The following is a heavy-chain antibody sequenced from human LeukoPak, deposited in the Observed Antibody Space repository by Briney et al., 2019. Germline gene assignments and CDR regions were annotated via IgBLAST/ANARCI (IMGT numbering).Heavy chain of an antibody. J-gene: IGHJ5*01. Sequence: SLRLSXAXXXFTFXXXWIHWVRQAPGKGLVWVSRINPAGNYANYADSVKGRFTICRDNAKNTVYGQMNSVRAEDTALFYCVRDWDHYDFDSWGQGTLVTVSS. D-gene: IGHD3-3*01. CDR2: INPAGNYA. CDR3: VRDWDHYDFDS. V-gene: IGHV3-74*01. CDR1: XFTFXXXW.